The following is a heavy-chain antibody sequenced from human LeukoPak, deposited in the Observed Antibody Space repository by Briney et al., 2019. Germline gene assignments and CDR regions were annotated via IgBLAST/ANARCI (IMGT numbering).Heavy chain of an antibody. CDR2: IYYGGNT. CDR3: ARRGNTGRSFDY. J-gene: IGHJ4*02. V-gene: IGHV4-39*01. CDR1: GDSISSDSYY. D-gene: IGHD4-23*01. Sequence: SETLSLTCTVSGDSISSDSYYWDWIRQPPGRGLEWIGDIYYGGNTYYNPSLTSRVTISVDTSKNQFSLRLSSVTAADTAVYYCARRGNTGRSFDYRGQGTLVTVSS.